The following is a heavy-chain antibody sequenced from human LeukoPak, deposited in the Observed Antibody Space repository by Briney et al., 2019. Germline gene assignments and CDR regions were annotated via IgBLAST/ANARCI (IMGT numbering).Heavy chain of an antibody. CDR1: GGTFSSYA. Sequence: SVKVSCKAFGGTFSSYAISWVRQAPGQGLKWMGGIIPFFGTAKYAQKFEGIVTRTADESTSTAYMELSSLRSEDTAVYYCARGQGIQPTDAFDIWGQGTMVTVSS. D-gene: IGHD5-18*01. J-gene: IGHJ3*02. CDR3: ARGQGIQPTDAFDI. CDR2: IIPFFGTA. V-gene: IGHV1-69*13.